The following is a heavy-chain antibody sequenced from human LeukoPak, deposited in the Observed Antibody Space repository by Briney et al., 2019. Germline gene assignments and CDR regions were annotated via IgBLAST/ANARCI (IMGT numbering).Heavy chain of an antibody. D-gene: IGHD3-3*01. V-gene: IGHV1-3*01. CDR3: ARVGTIFGVTSRYWFDP. CDR2: INAGNGNT. J-gene: IGHJ5*02. CDR1: GYTFTSYA. Sequence: GASVKVPCKASGYTFTSYAMHWVRQAPGQRLEWMGWINAGNGNTKYSQKFQGRVTITRDTSASTAYMELSSLRSEDTAVYYCARVGTIFGVTSRYWFDPWGQGTLVTVSS.